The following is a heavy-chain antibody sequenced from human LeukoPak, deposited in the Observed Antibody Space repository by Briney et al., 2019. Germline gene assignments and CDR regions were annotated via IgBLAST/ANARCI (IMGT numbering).Heavy chain of an antibody. CDR1: GGSISSSSYY. CDR2: IYYSGST. Sequence: SETLSLTCTVSGGSISSSSYYWGWIRQPPGKGLEWIGSIYYSGSTYYNPSLKSRVTISVDTSKNQFSLKLSSVTAADTAVYYCARHGLHQAFDYWGQGPLVTVSS. CDR3: ARHGLHQAFDY. V-gene: IGHV4-39*01. J-gene: IGHJ4*02. D-gene: IGHD5/OR15-5a*01.